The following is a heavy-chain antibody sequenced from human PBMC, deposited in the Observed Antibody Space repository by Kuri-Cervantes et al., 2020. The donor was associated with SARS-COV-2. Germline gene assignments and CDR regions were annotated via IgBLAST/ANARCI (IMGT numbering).Heavy chain of an antibody. D-gene: IGHD2-2*01. J-gene: IGHJ5*02. CDR2: IHSSGTT. CDR3: ARGVCSSTSCYPEDNWFDP. Sequence: SETLSLTCAVAGVSISSTSHYWGWIRQPPGKGLEWIAFIHSSGTTNSNPSLRSRVTISIDVSKNQFSLRLNSVTAADTAIYYCARGVCSSTSCYPEDNWFDPWGQGTLVTVS. CDR1: GVSISSTSHY. V-gene: IGHV4-61*05.